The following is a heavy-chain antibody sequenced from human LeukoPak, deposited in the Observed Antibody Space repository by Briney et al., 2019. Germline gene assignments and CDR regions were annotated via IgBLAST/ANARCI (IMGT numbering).Heavy chain of an antibody. CDR1: GFTFSSYS. Sequence: GGSLRLSCAASGFTFSSYSMNWVRQAPGKGLEWVSYISSSSSTIYYADSVKGRFTISRDNAKNSLYLQMNGLRAEDTAVYYCVAWGNSGNSWGQGTMVIVSS. CDR3: VAWGNSGNS. V-gene: IGHV3-48*01. J-gene: IGHJ3*01. CDR2: ISSSSSTI. D-gene: IGHD1-26*01.